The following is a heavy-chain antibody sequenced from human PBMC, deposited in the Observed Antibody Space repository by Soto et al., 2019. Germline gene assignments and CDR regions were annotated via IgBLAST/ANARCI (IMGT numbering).Heavy chain of an antibody. CDR3: VRENYYYGMDV. Sequence: EVQLVESGGGLVQPGGSLRLSCAASGFTVSTDWMYWVRQAPGKGLEWVSVIRSGGNTYYADSVEGRFTISRDNSKNTVYLQMNCLRAEDTAVYYCVRENYYYGMDVWGQGTTVTVSS. J-gene: IGHJ6*02. V-gene: IGHV3-66*01. CDR1: GFTVSTDW. CDR2: IRSGGNT.